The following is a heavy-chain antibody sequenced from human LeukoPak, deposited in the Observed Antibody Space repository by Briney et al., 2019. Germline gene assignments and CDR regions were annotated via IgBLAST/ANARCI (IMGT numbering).Heavy chain of an antibody. Sequence: SETLSLTCDVSGGSITQTNYRTWVRQPPGKGLEWIGEVNLQGSTNYNPSLMRRVAISVDTSANHVSLQLTSVTAADTAVYYCAREGGPYRPLDYSGQGTLVTVSS. J-gene: IGHJ4*02. CDR1: GGSITQTNY. CDR2: VNLQGST. V-gene: IGHV4-4*02. CDR3: AREGGPYRPLDY.